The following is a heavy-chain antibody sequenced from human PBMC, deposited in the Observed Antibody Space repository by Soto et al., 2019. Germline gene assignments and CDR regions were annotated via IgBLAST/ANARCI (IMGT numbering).Heavy chain of an antibody. Sequence: QVQLVDSGGGVVQPGRSLRLSCAASGFTFSSYGMHWVRQAPGKGLEWVAVISYDGSNKYYADSVKGRFTISRENSKNTLYLQMNSLRAEDTAVYYCAKDRALLRFLEWLLDDAFDIWGQGTMVTVSS. CDR1: GFTFSSYG. V-gene: IGHV3-30*18. CDR3: AKDRALLRFLEWLLDDAFDI. D-gene: IGHD3-3*01. J-gene: IGHJ3*02. CDR2: ISYDGSNK.